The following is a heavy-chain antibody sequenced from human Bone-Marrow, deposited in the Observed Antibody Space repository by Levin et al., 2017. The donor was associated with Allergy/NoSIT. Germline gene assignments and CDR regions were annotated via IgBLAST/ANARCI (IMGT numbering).Heavy chain of an antibody. D-gene: IGHD1-1*01. Sequence: ASVKVSCKASGYTFTGYYMHWVRQAPGQGLEWMGRINPNSGGTNYAQKFQGRVTMTRDTSISTAYMELSRLRSDDTAVYYCARGLEQSLVQLESTRDYYYMDVWGKGTTVTVSS. CDR2: INPNSGGT. CDR1: GYTFTGYY. J-gene: IGHJ6*03. CDR3: ARGLEQSLVQLESTRDYYYMDV. V-gene: IGHV1-2*06.